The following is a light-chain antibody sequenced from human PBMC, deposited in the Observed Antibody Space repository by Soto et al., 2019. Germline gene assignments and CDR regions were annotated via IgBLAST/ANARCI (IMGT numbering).Light chain of an antibody. Sequence: QSVLTQPASVSGSPGQSITISCTGTSSDVGGYNYVSWYQQHPGKAPKLMIYEVSNRPSGVSNRFSGSKPGNTASLTISGLQAEDEADYYCSSYTSSSTPLYVFGTGTKATVL. J-gene: IGLJ1*01. V-gene: IGLV2-14*01. CDR2: EVS. CDR1: SSDVGGYNY. CDR3: SSYTSSSTPLYV.